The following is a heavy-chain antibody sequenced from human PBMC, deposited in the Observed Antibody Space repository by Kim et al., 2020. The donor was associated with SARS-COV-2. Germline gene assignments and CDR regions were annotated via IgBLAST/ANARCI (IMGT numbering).Heavy chain of an antibody. CDR1: GGSISSGGYY. Sequence: SETLSLTCTVSGGSISSGGYYWSWIRQHPGKGLEWIGYIYYSGSTYYNPSRKSRVTIAVDTSKNQFSLKLSSVTAADTAVYYCARFVSYGDYGLFDYWGQGTLVTVSS. CDR3: ARFVSYGDYGLFDY. V-gene: IGHV4-31*03. D-gene: IGHD4-17*01. J-gene: IGHJ4*02. CDR2: IYYSGST.